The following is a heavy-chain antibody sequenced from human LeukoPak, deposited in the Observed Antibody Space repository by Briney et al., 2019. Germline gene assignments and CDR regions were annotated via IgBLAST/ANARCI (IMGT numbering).Heavy chain of an antibody. Sequence: GRSLRLSRAASGFTFSSYGMHWVRQAPGKGLEWVAVIWYDGSNKYYADSVKGRFTISRDNSKNTLYLQMNSLRAEDTAVYYCAKGEYSSSWHAYATPLAWGQGTLVTVSS. CDR1: GFTFSSYG. D-gene: IGHD6-13*01. V-gene: IGHV3-33*06. CDR2: IWYDGSNK. J-gene: IGHJ5*02. CDR3: AKGEYSSSWHAYATPLA.